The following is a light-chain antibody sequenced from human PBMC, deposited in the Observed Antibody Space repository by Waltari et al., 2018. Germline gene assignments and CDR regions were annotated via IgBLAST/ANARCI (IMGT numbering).Light chain of an antibody. CDR3: QQRHSYPIT. CDR2: TAS. J-gene: IGKJ5*01. CDR1: QYITNN. V-gene: IGKV1-9*01. Sequence: DIQLTQSPSFLSASVGDRVTMTCRASQYITNNLAWYQQKQGKAPKLLIHTASTLQSGVPSRFSGSGSGTEFTLTISSLQPEDFATYYCQQRHSYPITFGQGTRLEIK.